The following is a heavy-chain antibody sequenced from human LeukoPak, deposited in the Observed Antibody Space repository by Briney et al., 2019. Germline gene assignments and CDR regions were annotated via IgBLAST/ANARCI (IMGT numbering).Heavy chain of an antibody. J-gene: IGHJ4*02. CDR2: IYHSGRT. CDR1: GGSISSYY. D-gene: IGHD4-17*01. Sequence: PSETLSLTCTVSGGSISSYYWSWTRQPPGKGLEWIGYIYHSGRTYYNPSLKSRVTISVDRSKNQFSLKLSSVTAADTAVYYCARSTTVTTFDYWGQGTLVTVSS. V-gene: IGHV4-59*12. CDR3: ARSTTVTTFDY.